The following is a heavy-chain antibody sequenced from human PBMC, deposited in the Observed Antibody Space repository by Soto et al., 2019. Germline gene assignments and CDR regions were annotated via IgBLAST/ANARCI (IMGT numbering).Heavy chain of an antibody. V-gene: IGHV1-2*02. CDR2: INPNSGGT. D-gene: IGHD3-22*01. CDR3: ARDYPPDYYDSSGYYFGGWFDL. CDR1: GYTFTGYY. J-gene: IGHJ5*02. Sequence: ASVKVSCKASGYTFTGYYMHWVRQAPGQGLEWMGWINPNSGGTNYAQKFQGRVTMTRDTSISTAYMELSRLRFDDTTVYYCARDYPPDYYDSSGYYFGGWFDLWGQGTLVTVSS.